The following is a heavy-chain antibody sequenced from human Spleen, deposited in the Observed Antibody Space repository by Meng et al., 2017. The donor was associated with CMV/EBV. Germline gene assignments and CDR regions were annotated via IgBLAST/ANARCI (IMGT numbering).Heavy chain of an antibody. Sequence: GSLRLSCTVSGDSISSSSYYWGWIRQPPGKGLEWIGNIYHSGTTYYNPSLKSRVTMSADMSNNQLSLQLSAVTAADTAVYYCAKQAGISGMGGDYYYYGMDVWGQGTTVTVSS. D-gene: IGHD1-20*01. V-gene: IGHV4-39*07. J-gene: IGHJ6*02. CDR1: GDSISSSSYY. CDR2: IYHSGTT. CDR3: AKQAGISGMGGDYYYYGMDV.